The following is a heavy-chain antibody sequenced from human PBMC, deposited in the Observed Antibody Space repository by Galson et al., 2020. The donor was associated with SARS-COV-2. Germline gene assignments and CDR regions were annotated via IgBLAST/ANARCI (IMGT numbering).Heavy chain of an antibody. CDR3: ARDRYYYGSGSYSNY. CDR1: GFTFSSYA. D-gene: IGHD3-10*01. V-gene: IGHV3-30-3*01. CDR2: ISYDGSNK. J-gene: IGHJ4*02. Sequence: GESLKISCAASGFTFSSYAMHWVRQAPGKGLEWVAVISYDGSNKYYADSVKGRFTISRDNSKNTLYLQMNSLRAEDTAVYYCARDRYYYGSGSYSNYWGQGTLVTVSS.